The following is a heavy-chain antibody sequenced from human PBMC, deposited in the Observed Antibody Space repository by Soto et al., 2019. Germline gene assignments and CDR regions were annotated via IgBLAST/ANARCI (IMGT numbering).Heavy chain of an antibody. Sequence: ASVKVSCKASGYTFTSYEINWVRQATGQGLEWMGWMNPNSGNTGYAQKFQGRVTMTRNTSISTAYMELSSLRSEDTAVYYCARAWERRIAARPGYWGQGTLVTVSS. D-gene: IGHD6-6*01. CDR1: GYTFTSYE. V-gene: IGHV1-8*01. CDR3: ARAWERRIAARPGY. J-gene: IGHJ4*02. CDR2: MNPNSGNT.